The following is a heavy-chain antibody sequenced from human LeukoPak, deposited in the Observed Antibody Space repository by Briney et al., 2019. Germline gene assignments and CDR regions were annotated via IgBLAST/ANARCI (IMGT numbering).Heavy chain of an antibody. CDR1: GFSFSTSY. D-gene: IGHD3-10*01. J-gene: IGHJ6*02. CDR2: INVVNGAI. Sequence: GGSLRLSCAASGFSFSTSYMNWVRQAPGKGLEWVSYINVVNGAIYYADSVKGRFTISGDIATNSVYLQMNSLRAEDTALYYCVRDGNRGYDMDVWGQGTAVTVSS. CDR3: VRDGNRGYDMDV. V-gene: IGHV3-48*01.